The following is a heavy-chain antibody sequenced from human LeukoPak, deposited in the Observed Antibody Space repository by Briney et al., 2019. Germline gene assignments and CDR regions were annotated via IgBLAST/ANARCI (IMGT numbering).Heavy chain of an antibody. J-gene: IGHJ4*02. CDR2: IYYSGSN. CDR3: ARDYYDSSGYHLLGY. V-gene: IGHV4-31*03. Sequence: SGTLSLTCTVSGGSLSSGGYYWSWIRQHPGKGLEWIGYIYYSGSNYYNPSLKSRVTISVDTSKNQFSLKLSSVTAAGTAVYFCARDYYDSSGYHLLGYWGQGTLVTVSS. D-gene: IGHD3-22*01. CDR1: GGSLSSGGYY.